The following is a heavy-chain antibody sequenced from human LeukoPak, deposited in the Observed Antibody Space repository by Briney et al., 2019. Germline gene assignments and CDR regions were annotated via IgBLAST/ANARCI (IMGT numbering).Heavy chain of an antibody. CDR3: APRVVVITAPFDY. J-gene: IGHJ4*02. CDR2: IRYDGTDK. Sequence: PGGSLRLSCAASGFTFSSFGMHWVRQAPGKGLEWVAFIRYDGTDKYYADSVKGRFTISRDNSKNTPYLQMNSLRPEDTAVYYCAPRVVVITAPFDYWGQGTLVTVSS. V-gene: IGHV3-30*02. CDR1: GFTFSSFG. D-gene: IGHD2-21*01.